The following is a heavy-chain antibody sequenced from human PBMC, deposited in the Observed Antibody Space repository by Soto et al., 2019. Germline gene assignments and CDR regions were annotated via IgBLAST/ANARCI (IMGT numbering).Heavy chain of an antibody. D-gene: IGHD1-1*01. Sequence: EVQLLQSGGGLGQPGGSLRLSCAASGFTFNNFAMTWVRQAPGKGLEWVSSISSGGDNTYYADSVKGRFTISRDNPKNTQYLHMNSLRAADTAVYYGANVQLPHRNDGGGYYLDYWGQGTLVTVSS. V-gene: IGHV3-23*01. CDR2: ISSGGDNT. J-gene: IGHJ4*02. CDR3: ANVQLPHRNDGGGYYLDY. CDR1: GFTFNNFA.